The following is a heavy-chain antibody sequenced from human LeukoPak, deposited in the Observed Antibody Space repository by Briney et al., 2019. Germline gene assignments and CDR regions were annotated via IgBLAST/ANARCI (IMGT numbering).Heavy chain of an antibody. CDR3: VKGTGGSGYYSPFGY. CDR1: GFTFSSYA. D-gene: IGHD3-22*01. Sequence: GGSLRLSCSASGFTFSSYAMHWVRQAPGKGLEYVSAISSNGGSTYYADSVKGRFTISRDNSKNTLYLQMSSLRAEDTAVYYCVKGTGGSGYYSPFGYWGQGTLVTVSS. J-gene: IGHJ4*02. V-gene: IGHV3-64D*09. CDR2: ISSNGGST.